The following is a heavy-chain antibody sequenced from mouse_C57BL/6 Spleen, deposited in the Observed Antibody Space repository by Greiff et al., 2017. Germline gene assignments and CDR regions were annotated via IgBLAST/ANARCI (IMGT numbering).Heavy chain of an antibody. CDR2: IDPETGGT. CDR1: GYTFTDYE. CDR3: TRDYGSLYFDY. D-gene: IGHD1-1*01. J-gene: IGHJ2*01. Sequence: ESGAELVRPGASVTLSCKASGYTFTDYEMHWVKQTPVHGLEWIGAIDPETGGTAYNQKFKGKAILTADKSSSTAYMELRSLTSEDSAVYYCTRDYGSLYFDYWGQGTTLTVSS. V-gene: IGHV1-15*01.